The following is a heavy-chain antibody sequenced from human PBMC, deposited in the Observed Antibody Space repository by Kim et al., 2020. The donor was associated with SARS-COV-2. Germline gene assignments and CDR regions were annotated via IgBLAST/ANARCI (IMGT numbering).Heavy chain of an antibody. V-gene: IGHV3-30*18. D-gene: IGHD2-21*02. CDR1: GFTFSSYG. CDR3: AKDRGGIVVVTATIFDY. J-gene: IGHJ4*02. CDR2: ISYDGGNK. Sequence: GGSLRLSCAVSGFTFSSYGMHWVRQAPGKGLEWVAVISYDGGNKYYADSVKGRFTISRDNSKNTLHMQMNSLRAEDTAVYYCAKDRGGIVVVTATIFDYWGQGTLVTVSS.